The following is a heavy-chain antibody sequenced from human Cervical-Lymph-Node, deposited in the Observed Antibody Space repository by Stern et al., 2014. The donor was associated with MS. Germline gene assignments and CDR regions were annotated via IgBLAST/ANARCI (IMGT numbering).Heavy chain of an antibody. CDR2: IYYSGTT. CDR3: ARTLRHYYGSGSDPYYGMDV. CDR1: GGSISSSRYY. D-gene: IGHD3-10*01. V-gene: IGHV4-39*01. Sequence: QVQLQESGPGLVKPSETLSLTCTVSGGSISSSRYYWGWIRQPPGKGLEXIGSIYYSGTTYYNPSLKSRVTMSVDTSKNQYSLMVSSVTAADTAVYYCARTLRHYYGSGSDPYYGMDVWGQGTTVTVSS. J-gene: IGHJ6*02.